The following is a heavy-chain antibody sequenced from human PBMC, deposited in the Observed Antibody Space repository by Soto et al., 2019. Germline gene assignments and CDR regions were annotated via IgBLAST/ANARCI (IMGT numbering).Heavy chain of an antibody. CDR2: ISGSGGST. CDR1: GFTFSSYA. CDR3: AKDPSNCCGKWLPVAY. D-gene: IGHD3-22*01. V-gene: IGHV3-23*01. J-gene: IGHJ4*02. Sequence: EVQLLESGGGLVQPGGSLRLSCAASGFTFSSYAMSWVRQAPGKGLEWVSAISGSGGSTYYADSVKGRFTISRDNSKNSLDLEMKSQRAEDTAVYYCAKDPSNCCGKWLPVAYWGQGTLVTVSS.